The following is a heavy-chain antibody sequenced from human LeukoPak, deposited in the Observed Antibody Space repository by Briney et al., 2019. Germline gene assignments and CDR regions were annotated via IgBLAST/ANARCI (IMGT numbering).Heavy chain of an antibody. Sequence: SQTLSLTCTVSGGSISSGDYYWSWIRQPPGKGLEWIGYIYYSGSTYYNPSLKSRVTISVDTSKNQFSLKLSSVTAADTAVYYCASGVYSSSDYYYYGMDVWGQGTTVTVSS. CDR1: GGSISSGDYY. D-gene: IGHD6-13*01. CDR2: IYYSGST. J-gene: IGHJ6*02. CDR3: ASGVYSSSDYYYYGMDV. V-gene: IGHV4-30-4*01.